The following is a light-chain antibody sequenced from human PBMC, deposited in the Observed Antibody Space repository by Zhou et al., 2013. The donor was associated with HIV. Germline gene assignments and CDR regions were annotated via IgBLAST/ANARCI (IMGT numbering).Light chain of an antibody. V-gene: IGKV3-20*01. J-gene: IGKJ1*01. CDR3: QQYGSSPAT. CDR1: QSVSSSY. CDR2: GAS. Sequence: EIVLTQSPGTLSLSPGERATLSCRASQSVSSSYLAWYQQKPGQAPRLLIYGASSRATGIPDRFSGSGSGTDFTLTISRLEPEDFAVYYCQQYGSSPATFGQGDRGGNQT.